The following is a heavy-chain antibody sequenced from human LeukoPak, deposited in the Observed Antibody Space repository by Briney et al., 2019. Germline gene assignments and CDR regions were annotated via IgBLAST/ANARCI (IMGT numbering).Heavy chain of an antibody. D-gene: IGHD6-19*01. J-gene: IGHJ3*02. CDR2: ISSSSSYI. CDR1: GFTFSSYS. V-gene: IGHV3-21*01. CDR3: ARGNSSGFAFDI. Sequence: GGSLRLSCAASGFTFSSYSMNWVRQAPGKGLEWVSSISSSSSYIYYADSVKGRFTNSRDNAKNSLYLQMNSLRAEDMAVYYCARGNSSGFAFDIWGQGTMVTVSS.